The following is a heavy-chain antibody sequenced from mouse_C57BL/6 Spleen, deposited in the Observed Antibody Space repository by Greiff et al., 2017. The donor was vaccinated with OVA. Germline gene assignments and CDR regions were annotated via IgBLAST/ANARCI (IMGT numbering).Heavy chain of an antibody. D-gene: IGHD2-3*01. CDR2: IWSDGST. CDR1: GFSLTSYG. V-gene: IGHV2-6-1*01. Sequence: VKLMESGPGLVAPSQSLSITCTVSGFSLTSYGVHWVRQPPGKGLEWLVVIWSDGSTTYNSALKSRLSISKDNSKSQVFLKMNSLQTDDTAMYYCARHYDPYWYFDVWGTGTTVTVSS. J-gene: IGHJ1*03. CDR3: ARHYDPYWYFDV.